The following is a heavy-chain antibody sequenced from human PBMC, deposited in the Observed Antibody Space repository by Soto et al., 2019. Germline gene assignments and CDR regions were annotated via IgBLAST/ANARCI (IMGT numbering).Heavy chain of an antibody. V-gene: IGHV3-21*01. D-gene: IGHD3-9*01. J-gene: IGHJ6*03. Sequence: PGGSLRLSCAASGFTFSSYSMNWVRQAPGKGLEWVSSISSSSSYIYYADSVKGRFTISRDNAKNSLYLQMNSLRAEDTAVYYCARDSVYDIESGNYYYMDVWGKGTTVTVSS. CDR1: GFTFSSYS. CDR2: ISSSSSYI. CDR3: ARDSVYDIESGNYYYMDV.